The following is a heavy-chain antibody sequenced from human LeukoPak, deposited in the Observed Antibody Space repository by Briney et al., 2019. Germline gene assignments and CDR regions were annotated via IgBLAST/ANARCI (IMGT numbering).Heavy chain of an antibody. Sequence: SETLSLTCTVSGGSISSYYWSWIRQPAGKGLEWIGRIYTSGSTNYNPSLKSRVTISVDTSKNQFSLKLSSVTAADTAVYYCARTPQHYYGSGSRAFDIWGQGTMVTVSS. CDR2: IYTSGST. V-gene: IGHV4-4*07. J-gene: IGHJ3*02. CDR1: GGSISSYY. D-gene: IGHD3-10*01. CDR3: ARTPQHYYGSGSRAFDI.